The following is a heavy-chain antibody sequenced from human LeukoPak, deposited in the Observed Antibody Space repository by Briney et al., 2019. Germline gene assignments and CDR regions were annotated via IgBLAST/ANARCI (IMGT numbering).Heavy chain of an antibody. CDR3: VRDSSVGAAYFDF. J-gene: IGHJ4*02. V-gene: IGHV3-33*01. D-gene: IGHD2-15*01. Sequence: GGSLRLSCAASRFIFSSTGMHWVRRAPGKGLEWVAVIRYDGSDKYYVDSVKGRFNISRDNSKNTLYLQMSSLRPDDTAVYYCVRDSSVGAAYFDFWGQGALVTVSS. CDR2: IRYDGSDK. CDR1: RFIFSSTG.